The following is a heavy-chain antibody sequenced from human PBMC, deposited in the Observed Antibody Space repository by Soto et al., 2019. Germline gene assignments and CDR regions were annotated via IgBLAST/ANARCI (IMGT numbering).Heavy chain of an antibody. J-gene: IGHJ4*02. CDR1: GFTFSSYA. Sequence: GGSLRLSCAASGFTFSSYAMSWVRQAPGKGLEWVSAISGSGGSTYYADSVKGRFTISRDNSKNTLYLQMNSLRAEDTAVYYCAKLPELYYDFWEGIFDYWGQGTLVTVSS. V-gene: IGHV3-23*01. CDR2: ISGSGGST. CDR3: AKLPELYYDFWEGIFDY. D-gene: IGHD3-3*01.